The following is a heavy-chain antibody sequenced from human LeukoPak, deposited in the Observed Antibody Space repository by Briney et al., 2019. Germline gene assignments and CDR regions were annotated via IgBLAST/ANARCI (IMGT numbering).Heavy chain of an antibody. D-gene: IGHD1-7*01. CDR3: ARAWNYAYYYYYYMDV. CDR2: INHSGST. V-gene: IGHV4-34*01. J-gene: IGHJ6*03. CDR1: GGSFSGYY. Sequence: PSETLSLTCAVYGGSFSGYYWSWIRQPPGEGLEWIGEINHSGSTNYNPSLKSRVTISVDTSKNQFSLKLSSVTAADTAVYYCARAWNYAYYYYYYMDVWGKGTTVTVSS.